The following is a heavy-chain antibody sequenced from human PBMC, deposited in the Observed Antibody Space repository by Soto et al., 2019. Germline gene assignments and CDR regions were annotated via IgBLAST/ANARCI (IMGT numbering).Heavy chain of an antibody. CDR3: ASRIVATETFDY. D-gene: IGHD5-12*01. J-gene: IGHJ4*02. V-gene: IGHV4-59*08. CDR1: GGSISSYY. CDR2: IYYTGSA. Sequence: SETLTLTCTVSGGSISSYYWSWFRQPPGRGLEWIGYIYYTGSAKYNPSLNSRVTISVDTSKNQFSLTVTSVTAADTAVYYCASRIVATETFDYWGQGTLFTVSS.